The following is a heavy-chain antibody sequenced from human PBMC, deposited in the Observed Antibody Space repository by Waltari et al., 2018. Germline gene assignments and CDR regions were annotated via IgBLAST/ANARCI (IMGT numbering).Heavy chain of an antibody. Sequence: QVQLQQWGAGLLKPSETLSLTCAVYGGSFSGYYWSWIRQPPGKGLEWIGEINHSGSTNSTPSLKIRVTISIDTSKNHFSLKLSSVTAAYTAVYYCASPPRNSGYVRRAGAFDIWGQGTMVTVSS. CDR2: INHSGST. V-gene: IGHV4-34*01. CDR3: ASPPRNSGYVRRAGAFDI. D-gene: IGHD5-12*01. J-gene: IGHJ3*02. CDR1: GGSFSGYY.